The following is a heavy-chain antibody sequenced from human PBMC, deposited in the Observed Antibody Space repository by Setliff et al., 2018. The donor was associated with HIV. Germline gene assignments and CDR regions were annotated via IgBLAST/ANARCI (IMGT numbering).Heavy chain of an antibody. CDR3: ARGIAHLPYYFDY. CDR2: SNSDGSST. D-gene: IGHD3-3*02. J-gene: IGHJ4*02. CDR1: GFTFNTYW. Sequence: GGSLRLSCAASGFTFNTYWMHWVRQSPGKGLVWVSHSNSDGSSTTYADSVKGRFTISRDNAKNTLYLRMNSLRAEDTAVYYCARGIAHLPYYFDYWGQGTLVTVSS. V-gene: IGHV3-74*03.